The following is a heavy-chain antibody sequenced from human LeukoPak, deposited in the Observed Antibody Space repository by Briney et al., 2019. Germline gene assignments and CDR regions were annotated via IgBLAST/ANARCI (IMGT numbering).Heavy chain of an antibody. D-gene: IGHD2-15*01. V-gene: IGHV3-48*03. Sequence: GGSLRLSCAASGFTFSSYEMNWVRQAPGKGLEWVSYISSSGSTIFYADSVKGRFTISRDNAKNSLYLQMNSLRAEDTAVYYCARDGRYCSGGFCNPRWGLGTLVTVSS. CDR3: ARDGRYCSGGFCNPR. J-gene: IGHJ4*02. CDR2: ISSSGSTI. CDR1: GFTFSSYE.